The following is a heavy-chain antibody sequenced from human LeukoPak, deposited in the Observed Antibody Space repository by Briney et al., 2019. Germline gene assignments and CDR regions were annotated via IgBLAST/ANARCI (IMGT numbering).Heavy chain of an antibody. Sequence: ASVKVSCKASAYTFSGHYMHWVRQAPGQGLEWMGWINTNSGATQLAQVLRGRVTMTRDTSITTVYMELSRLRSDDTAVYYCARDLGGQTYWGQGTLVIVSS. CDR3: ARDLGGQTY. D-gene: IGHD3-16*01. CDR2: INTNSGAT. V-gene: IGHV1-2*02. J-gene: IGHJ4*02. CDR1: AYTFSGHY.